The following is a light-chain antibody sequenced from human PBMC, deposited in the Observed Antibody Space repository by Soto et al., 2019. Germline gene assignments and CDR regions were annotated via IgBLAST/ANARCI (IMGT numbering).Light chain of an antibody. J-gene: IGLJ2*01. Sequence: QSALTQPPSASGSPGQSVTISCTGTSSDVGAYKYVSWYQQHPGKAPKLMIYEVTKRPSGVPGRFSGSKSGNTASLTVSGLQAEDEADYYCSSYAGNNNFLFFGGGTKLTVL. CDR3: SSYAGNNNFLF. CDR1: SSDVGAYKY. CDR2: EVT. V-gene: IGLV2-8*01.